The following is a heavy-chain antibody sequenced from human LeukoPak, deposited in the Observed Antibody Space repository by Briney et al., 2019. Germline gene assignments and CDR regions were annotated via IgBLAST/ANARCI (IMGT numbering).Heavy chain of an antibody. J-gene: IGHJ5*02. CDR2: IKQDGSEK. CDR3: ARDPAYSTSWYENYFDP. V-gene: IGHV3-7*01. D-gene: IGHD6-13*01. CDR1: GFTFSSYW. Sequence: AGGSLRLSCAASGFTFSSYWMSWVRQAPGKGLEWVANIKQDGSEKYYVDSVKGRFTISRDNAKNSLYLQMNSLTTEDTAVYYCARDPAYSTSWYENYFDPWGQGILVTVSS.